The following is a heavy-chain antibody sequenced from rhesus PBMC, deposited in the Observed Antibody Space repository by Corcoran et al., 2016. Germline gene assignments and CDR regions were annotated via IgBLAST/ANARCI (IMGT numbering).Heavy chain of an antibody. CDR2: INSDGGST. Sequence: EVQLVETGGGLVQPGGSLKLSCVASGFTFRSYGMSWVRQAPGKGLECVSVINSDGGSTYYADSVTGRLTISRDKSKNTLSLQMNSLRPEDTAVYYCRGGNWEVDYWGQGVLVTVSS. CDR1: GFTFRSYG. D-gene: IGHD6-25*01. J-gene: IGHJ4*01. CDR3: RGGNWEVDY. V-gene: IGHV3S5*01.